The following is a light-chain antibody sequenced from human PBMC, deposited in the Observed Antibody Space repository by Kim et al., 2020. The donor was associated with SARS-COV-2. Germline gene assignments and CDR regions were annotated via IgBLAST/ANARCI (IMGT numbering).Light chain of an antibody. CDR3: QQYYSTRPLT. J-gene: IGKJ4*01. V-gene: IGKV4-1*01. CDR2: WAF. Sequence: TSNCKSSHSVLYSANNKNYLAWYQQKPRQPPKLLIYWAFTRESGVPDRLSGSGSGTDFTLTISGLQAEDVAVYYCQQYYSTRPLTFGGGTKVDIK. CDR1: HSVLYSANNKNY.